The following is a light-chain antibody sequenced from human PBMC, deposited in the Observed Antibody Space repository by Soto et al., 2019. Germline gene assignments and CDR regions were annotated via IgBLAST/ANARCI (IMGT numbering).Light chain of an antibody. V-gene: IGKV3-20*01. CDR2: DVS. CDR3: HQYQTSPWT. J-gene: IGKJ1*01. CDR1: QSLANSR. Sequence: PGETAIVSCRASQSLANSRLAWYRQKPGQAPRLLIYDVSRRATGIPDRFSGSGSGTDFTLSISRLEPEDFAVYFCHQYQTSPWTFGRGTKVDI.